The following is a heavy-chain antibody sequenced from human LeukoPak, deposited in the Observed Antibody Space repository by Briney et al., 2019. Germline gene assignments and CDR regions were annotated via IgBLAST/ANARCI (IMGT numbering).Heavy chain of an antibody. V-gene: IGHV3-23*01. CDR2: MSGDATST. D-gene: IGHD6-13*01. CDR3: AKRTSGSSWYSSDS. Sequence: GGSLRLSCAASGFTFSSFAMNWVRQAPGKGLEWVSTMSGDATSTHYADSVKGRFTISRDNSKNTLYLQMNSLRADDTAVYYCAKRTSGSSWYSSDSWGQGTLVTVSS. CDR1: GFTFSSFA. J-gene: IGHJ4*02.